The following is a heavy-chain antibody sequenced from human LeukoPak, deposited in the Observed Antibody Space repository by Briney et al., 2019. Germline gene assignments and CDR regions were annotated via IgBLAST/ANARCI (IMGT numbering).Heavy chain of an antibody. CDR2: MNPNSGTT. CDR3: ARARSIAACRNKYYYYYMDV. J-gene: IGHJ6*03. CDR1: GYTFTSYD. V-gene: IGHV1-8*01. Sequence: ASVKASCKASGYTFTSYDINWGPQGTGQGLEWMGWMNPNSGTTGYAQKFQGSVTMTRNTSISTAYMEVSSLRSGDTAVYYCARARSIAACRNKYYYYYMDVWGKGTTVTVSS. D-gene: IGHD6-6*01.